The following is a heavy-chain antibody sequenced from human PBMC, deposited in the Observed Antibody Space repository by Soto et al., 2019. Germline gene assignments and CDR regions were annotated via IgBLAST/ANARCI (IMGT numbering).Heavy chain of an antibody. CDR1: GFTFSSYG. Sequence: PGGSLRLSCAASGFTFSSYGMHWVRQAPGKGLEWVAVISYDGSNKYYADSVKGRFTISRDNSKNTLYLQMNSLRAEDTAVYYCAKVSTTIAVAADGIDYWGQGTLVTVSS. D-gene: IGHD6-19*01. CDR3: AKVSTTIAVAADGIDY. J-gene: IGHJ4*02. CDR2: ISYDGSNK. V-gene: IGHV3-30*18.